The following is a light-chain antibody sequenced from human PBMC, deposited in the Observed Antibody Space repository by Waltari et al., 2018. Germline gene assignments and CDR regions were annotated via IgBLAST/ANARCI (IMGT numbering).Light chain of an antibody. CDR1: QSVGSSS. V-gene: IGKV3D-20*01. Sequence: EIVLTQSPATASLSPGESVTLSCGASQSVGSSSLAWYQQKPGQAPRLVIYRAPRRATGIRDRFSGSGSGTDVSLTISRLEPEDFAVYYCQQHGTLPATFGQGTKVEIK. J-gene: IGKJ1*01. CDR2: RAP. CDR3: QQHGTLPAT.